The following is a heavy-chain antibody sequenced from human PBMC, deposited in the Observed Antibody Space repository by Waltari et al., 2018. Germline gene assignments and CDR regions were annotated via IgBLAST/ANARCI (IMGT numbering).Heavy chain of an antibody. V-gene: IGHV6-1*01. J-gene: IGHJ5*02. CDR2: TYYRSKWYN. D-gene: IGHD6-13*01. Sequence: QVQLQQSGPGLVKPSQTLSLTCAISGDSVSSNSAAWNWIRQSPSRGLEWLGRTYYRSKWYNDYAVSVKSRITINPDTSKNQFSLQLNSVTPEDTAVYYCARGAPLKQQLVPNNWFDPWGQGTLVTVSS. CDR3: ARGAPLKQQLVPNNWFDP. CDR1: GDSVSSNSAA.